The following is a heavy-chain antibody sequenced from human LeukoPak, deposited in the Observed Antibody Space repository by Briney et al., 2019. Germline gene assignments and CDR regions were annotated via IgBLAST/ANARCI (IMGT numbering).Heavy chain of an antibody. CDR2: INHSGST. CDR3: ARRGTPRGTPDY. Sequence: SETLSLTCAVYGGSFSGYYWSWIRQPPGKGLVWIGEINHSGSTNYNPSLKSRVTISVDTSKNQFSLKLSSVTAADTAVYYCARRGTPRGTPDYWGQGTLVTVSS. J-gene: IGHJ4*02. V-gene: IGHV4-34*01. CDR1: GGSFSGYY. D-gene: IGHD3-10*01.